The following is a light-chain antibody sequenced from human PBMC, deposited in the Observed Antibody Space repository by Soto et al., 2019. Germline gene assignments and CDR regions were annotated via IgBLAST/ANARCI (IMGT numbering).Light chain of an antibody. V-gene: IGLV9-49*01. CDR1: SGYSNYK. J-gene: IGLJ2*01. Sequence: QPVLTQPPSASASLGASVTLTCTLSSGYSNYKVDWYQQRPGKGPRFVMRVGTGGIVGSKGDGIPDRFSVLGSGLNRYLTIKNIQEEDESDYHCGADHGSRNVVFGGGTKLTVL. CDR3: GADHGSRNVV. CDR2: VGTGGIVG.